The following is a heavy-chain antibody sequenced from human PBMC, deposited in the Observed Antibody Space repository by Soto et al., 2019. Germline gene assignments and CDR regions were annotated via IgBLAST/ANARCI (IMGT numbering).Heavy chain of an antibody. Sequence: SVKVSCKASGYPFTIYYLHWVRQAPGQGPEWMGRINVSDGSTRYAQNFQGRVTMTRDTSTTTVYMELSPLRSDDTAVYYCAREAAVAGTAFDHWGQGTLVTVSS. V-gene: IGHV1-46*01. J-gene: IGHJ5*02. CDR1: GYPFTIYY. CDR2: INVSDGST. D-gene: IGHD6-19*01. CDR3: AREAAVAGTAFDH.